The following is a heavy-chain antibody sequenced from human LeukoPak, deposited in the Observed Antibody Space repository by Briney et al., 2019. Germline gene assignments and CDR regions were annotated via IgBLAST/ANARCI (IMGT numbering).Heavy chain of an antibody. J-gene: IGHJ5*02. V-gene: IGHV3-9*01. CDR2: ISWNSGSI. Sequence: PGGSLRLSCAASGFTFDDYAMHWVRHAPGKGLEWVSGISWNSGSIGYADSVKGRFTISRDNSKNTLYLQMNSLRAEDTAVYYCAKVVSCSSTSCYRPESNWFDPWGQGTLVTVSS. CDR1: GFTFDDYA. CDR3: AKVVSCSSTSCYRPESNWFDP. D-gene: IGHD2-2*01.